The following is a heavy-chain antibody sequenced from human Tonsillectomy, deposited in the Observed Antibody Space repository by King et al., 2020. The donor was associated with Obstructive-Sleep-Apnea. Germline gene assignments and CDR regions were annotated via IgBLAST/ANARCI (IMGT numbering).Heavy chain of an antibody. V-gene: IGHV3-64*05. Sequence: VQLVESGGGLVQPGGSLRLSCSASGFTFSTYGMHWVRQAPGKGLEYVSAISSNGGSTYYADSVKGRFTISRDNSKNTLYIQMSSLRPEDTAVYYCVRRPNDGSGWYYVYWGQGTLVTVSS. D-gene: IGHD6-19*01. CDR1: GFTFSTYG. CDR2: ISSNGGST. J-gene: IGHJ4*02. CDR3: VRRPNDGSGWYYVY.